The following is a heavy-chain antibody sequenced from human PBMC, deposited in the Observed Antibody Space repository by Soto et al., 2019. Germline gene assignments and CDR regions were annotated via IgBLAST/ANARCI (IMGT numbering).Heavy chain of an antibody. CDR3: SATMKIFGGRIVRSGIDV. CDR2: INPFDGSR. D-gene: IGHD3-16*02. V-gene: IGHV1-46*01. Sequence: ASVKVSCKASGYIFTSYYIHWVRQAPGQGLEWMGWINPFDGSRMFAQRYQGRVTKTRDTSTSTVYMEVSSLRSEDTTVYYCSATMKIFGGRIVRSGIDVWGQGTTVTVSS. CDR1: GYIFTSYY. J-gene: IGHJ6*02.